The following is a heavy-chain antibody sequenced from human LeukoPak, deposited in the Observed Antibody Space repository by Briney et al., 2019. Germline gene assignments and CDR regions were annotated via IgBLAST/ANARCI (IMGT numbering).Heavy chain of an antibody. Sequence: SQTLSLTCAISGDSVSSNSAAWNRIRQSPSRGLEWLGRTYYRSKWYNDYAVSVKSRITINPDTSKSQFSLQLNSVTPEDTAVYYCARGLLARGFDSWGQGTLVTVSS. CDR2: TYYRSKWYN. J-gene: IGHJ4*02. D-gene: IGHD2-21*01. V-gene: IGHV6-1*01. CDR1: GDSVSSNSAA. CDR3: ARGLLARGFDS.